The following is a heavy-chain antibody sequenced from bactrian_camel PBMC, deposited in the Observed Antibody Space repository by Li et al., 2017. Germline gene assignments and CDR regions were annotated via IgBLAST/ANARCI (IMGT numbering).Heavy chain of an antibody. V-gene: IGHV3S53*01. CDR1: GYLYSAYC. D-gene: IGHD6*01. CDR3: SAVDFDESPPGGACTAQEAVFFGR. CDR2: LDSDGIA. J-gene: IGHJ6*01. Sequence: HVQLVESGGGTVPAGGSLKLSCVASGYLYSAYCMGWFRQAPGKQREWVAGLDSDGIASYADSVKGRFTISRDNTKNTLYLQMNSLSPEDTAKYYCSAVDFDESPPGGACTAQEAVFFGRWGQGTQVTVS.